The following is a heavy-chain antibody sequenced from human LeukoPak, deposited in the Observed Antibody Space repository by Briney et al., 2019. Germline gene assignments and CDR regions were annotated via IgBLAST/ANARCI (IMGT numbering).Heavy chain of an antibody. D-gene: IGHD3-22*01. CDR1: GGTFSSYA. V-gene: IGHV1-69*06. Sequence: SVKVSCKASGGTFSSYAISWVRQAPGQGLEWMGGIIPIFGTANYAQKFQGRVTITADKSTSTAYMELSSLRSEDTAVYYCARDQGYYYDSSGYYYVIPLGYWGQGTLVTVSS. J-gene: IGHJ4*02. CDR3: ARDQGYYYDSSGYYYVIPLGY. CDR2: IIPIFGTA.